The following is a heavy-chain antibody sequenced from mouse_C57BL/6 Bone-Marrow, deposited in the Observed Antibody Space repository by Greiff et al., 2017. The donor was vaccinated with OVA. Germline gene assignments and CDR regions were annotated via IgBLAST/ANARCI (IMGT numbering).Heavy chain of an antibody. Sequence: QVQLKESGAELAKPGASVKLSCKASGYTFTSYWMHWVKQRPGQGLAWIGYINPSSGYTKYNQKFKDKATLTADKSSSTAYMQLSSLTYEDSAVYYCARSGRYYYGSSYAWFAYWGQGTLVTVSA. V-gene: IGHV1-7*01. CDR1: GYTFTSYW. D-gene: IGHD1-1*01. CDR3: ARSGRYYYGSSYAWFAY. CDR2: INPSSGYT. J-gene: IGHJ3*01.